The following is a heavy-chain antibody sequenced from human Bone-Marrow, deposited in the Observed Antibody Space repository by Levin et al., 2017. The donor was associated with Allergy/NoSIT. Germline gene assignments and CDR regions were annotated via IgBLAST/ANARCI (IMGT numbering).Heavy chain of an antibody. CDR1: GGSISSGDYS. CDR2: IYYSGST. J-gene: IGHJ5*02. Sequence: SETLSLTCTVSGGSISSGDYSWSWIRQPPGKGLEWIGYIYYSGSTYYNPSLKSRVTISVDTSKNQFSLKLSSVTAADTAVYYCARQTIAAAGTRRENWFDPWGQGTLVTVSS. CDR3: ARQTIAAAGTRRENWFDP. D-gene: IGHD6-13*01. V-gene: IGHV4-30-4*01.